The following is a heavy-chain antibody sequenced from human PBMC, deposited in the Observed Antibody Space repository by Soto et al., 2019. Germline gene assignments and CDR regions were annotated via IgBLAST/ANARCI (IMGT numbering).Heavy chain of an antibody. CDR3: ARASLIVATFGFYYYYYMDV. CDR1: GFTFSSYS. J-gene: IGHJ6*03. V-gene: IGHV3-21*01. Sequence: GGSLRLSCAASGFTFSSYSMNWVRQAPGKGLEWVSSISSSRSYIYYADSVKGRFTISRDNAKNSLYLQMNSLRAEDTAVYYYARASLIVATFGFYYYYYMDVWGKGTTVTVSS. D-gene: IGHD5-12*01. CDR2: ISSSRSYI.